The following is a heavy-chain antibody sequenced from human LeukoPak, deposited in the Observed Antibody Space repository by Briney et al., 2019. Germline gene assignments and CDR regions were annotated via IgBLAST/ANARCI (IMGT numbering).Heavy chain of an antibody. CDR1: GFNFSSYA. D-gene: IGHD3-22*01. Sequence: GGSLRLSCAASGFNFSSYAMSWVRQAPGKGLEWVSAISGSGGSTYYADSVKGRFTISRDNSKNTLYLQMNSLRAEDTAVYYCANHHYYDSSGYYYLNAFDIWGQGTMVTVSS. V-gene: IGHV3-23*01. J-gene: IGHJ3*02. CDR3: ANHHYYDSSGYYYLNAFDI. CDR2: ISGSGGST.